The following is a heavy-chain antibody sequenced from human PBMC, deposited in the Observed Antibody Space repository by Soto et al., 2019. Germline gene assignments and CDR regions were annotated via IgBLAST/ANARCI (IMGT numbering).Heavy chain of an antibody. V-gene: IGHV5-10-1*01. CDR2: IDPSDSYT. D-gene: IGHD3-3*01. J-gene: IGHJ6*02. CDR1: GYSFTSYW. CDR3: ARHTEGLLRFLERQDGMDV. Sequence: GESLKISCKGSGYSFTSYWISWVRQMPGKGLEWMGRIDPSDSYTNYSPSFQGHVTILADKSISTAYLQWSSLKASDTAMYYCARHTEGLLRFLERQDGMDVWGQGTTVTVSS.